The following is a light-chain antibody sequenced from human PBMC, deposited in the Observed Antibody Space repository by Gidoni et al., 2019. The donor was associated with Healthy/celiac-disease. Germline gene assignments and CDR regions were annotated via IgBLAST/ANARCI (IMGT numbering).Light chain of an antibody. CDR1: QSLLHSNGYNY. J-gene: IGKJ4*01. CDR3: MQALQTPLT. V-gene: IGKV2-28*01. Sequence: DNVMTQSPLALPVTPGEPASISCRSSQSLLHSNGYNYLDWYLQKPGQSPQLLIYWGSNRASGVPDRFSGSGSGTDFTLKISRVEAEDVGVYYCMQALQTPLTFGGGTKVEIK. CDR2: WGS.